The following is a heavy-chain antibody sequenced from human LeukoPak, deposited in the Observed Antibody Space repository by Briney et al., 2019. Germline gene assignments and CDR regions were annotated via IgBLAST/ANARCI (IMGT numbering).Heavy chain of an antibody. CDR2: IKEDGSER. J-gene: IGHJ5*02. V-gene: IGHV3-7*04. CDR1: GFIFSSYW. D-gene: IGHD2-15*01. Sequence: GGFLRLSCAASGFIFSSYWMSWVRQAPGKGLAWVASIKEDGSERYYVDSVKGRFTISRDNAQNSLYLQMNSLRAEDTAVYYCARYRGSGCFDPWGQGTLVTVSS. CDR3: ARYRGSGCFDP.